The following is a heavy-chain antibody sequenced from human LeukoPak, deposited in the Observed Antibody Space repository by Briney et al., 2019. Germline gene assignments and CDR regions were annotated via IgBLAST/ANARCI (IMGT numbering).Heavy chain of an antibody. CDR1: GFTLSDYS. CDR3: SLEGSSWYRYFQH. CDR2: IKQDGSEK. J-gene: IGHJ1*01. D-gene: IGHD6-13*01. Sequence: PGGSLRLSCAASGFTLSDYSMSWVRQAPGKGLEWVANIKQDGSEKYYVDSVKGRFTISRDNAKNSLYLQMNSLRAEDTAVYYSSLEGSSWYRYFQHWGQGTLVTVSS. V-gene: IGHV3-7*05.